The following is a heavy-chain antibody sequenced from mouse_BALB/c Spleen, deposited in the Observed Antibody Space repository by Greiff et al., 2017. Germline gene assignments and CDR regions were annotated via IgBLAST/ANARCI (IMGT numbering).Heavy chain of an antibody. CDR3: ARWGTTVRAY. CDR2: ISYSGST. Sequence: EVQRVESGPSLVKPSQTLSLTCSVTGDSITSGYWNWIRKFPGNKLEYMGYISYSGSTYYNPSLKSRISITRDTSKNQYYLQLNSVTTEDTATYYCARWGTTVRAYWGQGTLVTVSA. CDR1: GDSITSGY. V-gene: IGHV3-8*02. D-gene: IGHD1-1*01. J-gene: IGHJ3*01.